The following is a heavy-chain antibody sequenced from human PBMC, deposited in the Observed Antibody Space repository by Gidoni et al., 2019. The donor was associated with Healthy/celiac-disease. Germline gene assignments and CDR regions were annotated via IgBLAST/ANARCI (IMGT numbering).Heavy chain of an antibody. CDR1: GFSLSTSGVG. V-gene: IGHV2-5*02. CDR3: AHRRGPVQH. Sequence: QITLKEPGPTLVKPTQTLTLTSPFSGFSLSTSGVGVGWIRQPPGKALEWLALIYWDDDKRYSPSLKSRLTITKDTSKNQVVLTMTNMDPVDTATYYCAHRRGPVQHWGQGTLVTVSS. J-gene: IGHJ1*01. CDR2: IYWDDDK.